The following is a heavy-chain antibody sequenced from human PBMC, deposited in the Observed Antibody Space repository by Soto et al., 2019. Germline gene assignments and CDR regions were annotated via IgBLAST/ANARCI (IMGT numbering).Heavy chain of an antibody. J-gene: IGHJ4*02. CDR1: GGSISSDSYY. D-gene: IGHD3-22*01. CDR2: ISYSGST. Sequence: PSETLSLTCTVSGGSISSDSYYWGWIRQSPEKGLEWVASISYSGSTYYNPSLKSRVTISVDTSKNQFSLKLSSVTAADTAVYYCMLGSGWKDFDYWGQGTLVTVSS. CDR3: MLGSGWKDFDY. V-gene: IGHV4-39*01.